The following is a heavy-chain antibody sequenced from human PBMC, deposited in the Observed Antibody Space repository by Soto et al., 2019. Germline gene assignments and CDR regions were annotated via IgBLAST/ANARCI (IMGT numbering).Heavy chain of an antibody. Sequence: QVQLVQSGAEVKKPVSSVKVSCKASGGTFSSYTISWVRQAPGQGLEWMGRIIPILGIANYAQKFQGRVTITADQSTSTAYMALSSLISEDTAVYYCARDMGYTGDYWGQGTLVTVSS. J-gene: IGHJ4*02. CDR1: GGTFSSYT. CDR2: IIPILGIA. CDR3: ARDMGYTGDY. V-gene: IGHV1-69*08. D-gene: IGHD6-13*01.